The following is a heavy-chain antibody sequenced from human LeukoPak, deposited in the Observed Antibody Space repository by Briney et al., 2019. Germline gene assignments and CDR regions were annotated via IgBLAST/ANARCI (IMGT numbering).Heavy chain of an antibody. CDR1: GFIVSNNY. D-gene: IGHD1-26*01. CDR2: ISSGTYT. CDR3: ARGGSSGAFDI. J-gene: IGHJ3*02. V-gene: IGHV3-66*01. Sequence: GGSLRLSCVASGFIVSNNYISWVRQAPGKGLEWVSVISSGTYTFFADSVKGRFTISRDSSTNTLYLQMNSLRVEDTAVYYCARGGSSGAFDIWGQGTRVTVSS.